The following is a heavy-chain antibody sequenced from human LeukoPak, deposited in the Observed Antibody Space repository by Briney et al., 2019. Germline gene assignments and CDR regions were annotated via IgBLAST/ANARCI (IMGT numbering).Heavy chain of an antibody. CDR3: AKDFGVVEWELLADP. J-gene: IGHJ5*02. D-gene: IGHD1-26*01. V-gene: IGHV3-30*02. CDR1: GFTFSSYG. Sequence: GGSLRLSCAASGFTFSSYGMHWVRQAPGKGLEWVAFIRYDGSNKYYADSVKGRFTISRDNSKNTLYLQMNSLRAEDTAVYYCAKDFGVVEWELLADPWGQGPWSPSPQ. CDR2: IRYDGSNK.